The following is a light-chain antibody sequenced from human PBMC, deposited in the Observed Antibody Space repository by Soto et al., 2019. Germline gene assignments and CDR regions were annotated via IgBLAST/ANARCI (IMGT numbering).Light chain of an antibody. J-gene: IGKJ1*01. Sequence: IVMTQSPATLSVSPGERATFSCRASQNIRTNLAWYQQKPGQVPRLLIYGASNRAAAIPARFSGSGSGTDYTLTISSLEPEDFAIYYCQQRASWPWTFGQGTKV. CDR3: QQRASWPWT. V-gene: IGKV3-11*01. CDR1: QNIRTN. CDR2: GAS.